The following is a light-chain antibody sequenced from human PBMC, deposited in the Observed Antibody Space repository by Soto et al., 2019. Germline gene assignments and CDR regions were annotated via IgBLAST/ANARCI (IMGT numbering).Light chain of an antibody. J-gene: IGLJ2*01. CDR3: MLYMGGGLVV. V-gene: IGLV8-61*01. CDR1: SGSVSTTYY. CDR2: STN. Sequence: QAVVTHEPSFSVCPGGTVTLTCGLTSGSVSTTYYPSWYQQTPGQAPRTLIYSTNIRSSGVPDRFSGSILGNKAALTITGAQADDESDYHCMLYMGGGLVVFGGGTKLTVL.